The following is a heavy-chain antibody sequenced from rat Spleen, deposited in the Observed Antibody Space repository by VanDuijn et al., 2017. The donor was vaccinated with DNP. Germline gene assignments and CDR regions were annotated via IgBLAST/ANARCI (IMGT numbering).Heavy chain of an antibody. Sequence: EVQLKESGPGLVQPSQTLSLTCTVSGFSLTDYSVHWVRQPPGKGLEWMGVMWSGGSTAYNSALKSRLSSSRDNSKSQVFLTMNSLQTDDTGTYYCARHDGYSGDVMDAWGQGASVTVSS. CDR1: GFSLTDYS. D-gene: IGHD1-1*01. CDR2: MWSGGST. CDR3: ARHDGYSGDVMDA. J-gene: IGHJ4*01. V-gene: IGHV2S63*01.